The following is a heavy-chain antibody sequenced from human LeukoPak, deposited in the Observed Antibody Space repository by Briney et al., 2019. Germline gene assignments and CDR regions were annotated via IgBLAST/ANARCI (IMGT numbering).Heavy chain of an antibody. CDR3: AKEKVGGYNPLVVVAATPSLPDY. CDR2: ISGSGGST. J-gene: IGHJ4*02. V-gene: IGHV3-23*01. D-gene: IGHD2-15*01. Sequence: GGSLRLSCAASGFTFSSYAMSWVRQAPGKGLEWVSAISGSGGSTYYADSVKGRFTISRDNSKNTLYLQMNSLRAEDTAVYYCAKEKVGGYNPLVVVAATPSLPDYWGQGTLVTVSS. CDR1: GFTFSSYA.